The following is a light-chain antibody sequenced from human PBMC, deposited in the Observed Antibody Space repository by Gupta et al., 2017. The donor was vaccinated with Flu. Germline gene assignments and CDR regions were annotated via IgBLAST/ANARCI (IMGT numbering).Light chain of an antibody. J-gene: IGKJ3*01. CDR1: QSLVKSDRNTY. CDR3: MQGTHWPPT. CDR2: KVS. Sequence: GTLGQPASISCRSSQSLVKSDRNTYSNRIQQRAGQSPRRLIYKVSNRDSAVPDRFSGSGSGTDFTLKISRVEAEDVGVYYCMQGTHWPPTFGPGTKVDIK. V-gene: IGKV2-30*01.